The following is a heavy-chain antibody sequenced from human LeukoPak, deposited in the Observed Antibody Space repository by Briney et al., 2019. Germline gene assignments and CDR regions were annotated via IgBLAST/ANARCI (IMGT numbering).Heavy chain of an antibody. V-gene: IGHV1-69*13. Sequence: GASVKVSCKASGGSFNRLAFCWVRQAPGQGLQWMGAIIPMFGTTKYAQKFQARVTITADESTSTANMELSNLKSEDTAMYYCATPEGDCSGGSCASDAFDVWGQGTMVTVS. CDR2: IIPMFGTT. CDR1: GGSFNRLA. CDR3: ATPEGDCSGGSCASDAFDV. D-gene: IGHD2-15*01. J-gene: IGHJ3*01.